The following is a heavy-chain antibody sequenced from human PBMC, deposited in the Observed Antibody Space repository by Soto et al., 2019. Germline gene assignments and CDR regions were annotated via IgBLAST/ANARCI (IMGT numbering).Heavy chain of an antibody. Sequence: PGGSLRLTGAAAGCTVSSDAMSWVSQAPGKGLEWVSAISGSGGSTYYADSVKGRFTISRDNSKNTLYLQMNSLRAEDTAVYYCAKSFDFLSGYYSQHPSYYFDYWGQGTLFTVSS. J-gene: IGHJ4*02. CDR3: AKSFDFLSGYYSQHPSYYFDY. V-gene: IGHV3-23*01. CDR1: GCTVSSDA. CDR2: ISGSGGST. D-gene: IGHD3-3*01.